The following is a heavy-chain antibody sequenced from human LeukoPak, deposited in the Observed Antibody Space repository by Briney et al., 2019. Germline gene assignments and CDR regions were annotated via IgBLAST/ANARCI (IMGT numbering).Heavy chain of an antibody. CDR2: ISSSGSTI. CDR3: ARDRWFSLVAAGSFDY. D-gene: IGHD6-13*01. CDR1: GFTFSDYY. Sequence: GGSLRLSCAASGFTFSDYYMSWIRQAPGKGLEWVSYISSSGSTIYYADSVKGRFTISRDNAKNSLYLQMNSLRAEDTAVYYCARDRWFSLVAAGSFDYWGQGTLVTVSS. J-gene: IGHJ4*02. V-gene: IGHV3-11*01.